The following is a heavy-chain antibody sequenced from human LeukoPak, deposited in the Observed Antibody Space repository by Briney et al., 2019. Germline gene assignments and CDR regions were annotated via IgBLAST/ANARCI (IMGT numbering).Heavy chain of an antibody. Sequence: GGSLRLSCAASGFTFSSYWMHWVRQAPGKGLVWVSRINSDGSSTSYTDSVKGRFTISRDNAKNSVYLQMNSLRLEDTAVYYCARTGLGLYSLDYWGQGTLVTVSS. CDR3: ARTGLGLYSLDY. D-gene: IGHD3/OR15-3a*01. CDR2: INSDGSST. V-gene: IGHV3-74*01. J-gene: IGHJ4*02. CDR1: GFTFSSYW.